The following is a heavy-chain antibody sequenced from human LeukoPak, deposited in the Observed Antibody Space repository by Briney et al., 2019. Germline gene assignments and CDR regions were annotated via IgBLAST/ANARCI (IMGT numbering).Heavy chain of an antibody. CDR3: VGYHSESPAP. CDR1: GFTINTNY. CDR2: IYTGNST. D-gene: IGHD3-10*01. Sequence: GGSLRLSCAASGFTINTNYMSWVRQAPGKGLEWVSGIYTGNSTIYVDSVRGRFTISRDNSKNTFYLQMNSLRAEDTAVYYCVGYHSESPAPWGQGTLVTVSS. J-gene: IGHJ5*02. V-gene: IGHV3-53*01.